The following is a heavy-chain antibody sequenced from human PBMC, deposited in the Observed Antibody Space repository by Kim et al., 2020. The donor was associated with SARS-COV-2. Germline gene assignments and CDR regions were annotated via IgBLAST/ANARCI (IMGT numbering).Heavy chain of an antibody. V-gene: IGHV1-69*04. CDR3: GGARARSGGDYYFYYGMGV. CDR2: IIPFLGII. Sequence: SVKVSCEASGGTVSNYAVSWVRQAPGQGLEWMGRIIPFLGIIEYAQKFQGRATITADKSTNTAYMDLRSLTSDDTAVYYCGGARARSGGDYYFYYGMGVWGQGTTVIVSS. J-gene: IGHJ6*02. CDR1: GGTVSNYA. D-gene: IGHD3-10*01.